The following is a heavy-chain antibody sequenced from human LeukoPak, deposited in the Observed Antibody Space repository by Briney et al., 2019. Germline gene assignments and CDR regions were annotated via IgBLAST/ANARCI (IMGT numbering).Heavy chain of an antibody. J-gene: IGHJ4*02. CDR1: GYSISSGYY. CDR2: IYHSGST. Sequence: PSETLSLTCTVSGYSISSGYYWGWIRQPPGKGLEWIGSIYHSGSTYYNPSLKSRVTISADTSKNQFSLKLSSVTAADTAVYYCARLEVIVGATPVDYWGQGTLVTVSS. D-gene: IGHD1-26*01. CDR3: ARLEVIVGATPVDY. V-gene: IGHV4-38-2*02.